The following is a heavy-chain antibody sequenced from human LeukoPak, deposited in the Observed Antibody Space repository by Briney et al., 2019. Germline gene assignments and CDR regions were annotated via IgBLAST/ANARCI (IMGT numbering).Heavy chain of an antibody. CDR2: IYPGDSDT. CDR1: GYSFTSYW. D-gene: IGHD2-2*01. Sequence: GESLKISCKGSGYSFTSYWIGWVRQMPGKGLEWMGIIYPGDSDTRYSPSFQGQVTISADKSISTAYLQWSSLKASDTAMYYCARQHCSSTSCYFWHPDAFDIWGQGTMVTVSS. V-gene: IGHV5-51*01. J-gene: IGHJ3*02. CDR3: ARQHCSSTSCYFWHPDAFDI.